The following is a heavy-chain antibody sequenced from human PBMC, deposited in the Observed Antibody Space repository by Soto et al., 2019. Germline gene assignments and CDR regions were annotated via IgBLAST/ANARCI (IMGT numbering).Heavy chain of an antibody. CDR2: IDTSSTKI. Sequence: QVQLVESGGDLVKRGGSLRLSCAASGYTFSDYYMSWIRQAPGKGLEWISYIDTSSTKIYYADSVKGRFTISRDNAKNSVYLEMNSLRDEYTAVYYCASHYDMWSGYLSPVDYWGQGTLVTVSS. D-gene: IGHD3-3*01. CDR3: ASHYDMWSGYLSPVDY. V-gene: IGHV3-11*01. CDR1: GYTFSDYY. J-gene: IGHJ4*02.